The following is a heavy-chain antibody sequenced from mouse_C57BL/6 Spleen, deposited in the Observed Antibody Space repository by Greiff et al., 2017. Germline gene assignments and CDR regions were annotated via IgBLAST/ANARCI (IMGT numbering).Heavy chain of an antibody. CDR2: IYYSGTI. D-gene: IGHD1-1*01. CDR1: GISITTGNYR. Sequence: EVQLQQSGPGLVKPSQTVFLTCTVTGISITTGNYRWSWIRQFPGNKLEWIGYIYYSGTITYNPSLTSRTTITRDTPTSQFFLEMNSLTAEDTATYYCARDRGHYDGSSYDWYFDVWGTGTTVTVSS. CDR3: ARDRGHYDGSSYDWYFDV. V-gene: IGHV3-5*01. J-gene: IGHJ1*03.